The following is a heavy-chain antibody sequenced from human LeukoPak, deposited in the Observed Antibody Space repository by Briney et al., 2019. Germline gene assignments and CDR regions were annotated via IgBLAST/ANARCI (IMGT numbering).Heavy chain of an antibody. V-gene: IGHV3-74*01. D-gene: IGHD1-26*01. CDR3: ARAGYYRFDY. J-gene: IGHJ4*02. Sequence: GGSLRLPCAASGFTFSNSWMHWVRQAPGEGPVWVSRINSDGRTTNYADSVKGRFTISRDNAKNTLYLQMNSLRAEDTAVYYCARAGYYRFDYWGQGTLVTVSS. CDR1: GFTFSNSW. CDR2: INSDGRTT.